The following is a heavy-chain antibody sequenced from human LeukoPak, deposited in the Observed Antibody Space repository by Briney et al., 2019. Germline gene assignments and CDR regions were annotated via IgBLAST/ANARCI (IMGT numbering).Heavy chain of an antibody. CDR3: ARGAFDDFWSGYWALFDY. V-gene: IGHV3-23*01. CDR2: IGGSDGST. Sequence: GSLRLSCVASGFTLSNNAMSWVRQAPGKGLEWVSAIGGSDGSTNYADSVKGRFTISRDNSKNTLYLQMNSLRAEDTAVYYCARGAFDDFWSGYWALFDYWGQGTLVTVSS. J-gene: IGHJ4*02. D-gene: IGHD3-3*01. CDR1: GFTLSNNA.